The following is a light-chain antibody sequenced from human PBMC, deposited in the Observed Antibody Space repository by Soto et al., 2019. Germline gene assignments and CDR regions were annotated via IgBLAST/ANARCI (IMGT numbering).Light chain of an antibody. CDR2: DAS. CDR3: QQYATWPPMVT. CDR1: QSISSW. J-gene: IGKJ4*01. V-gene: IGKV3-15*01. Sequence: IKLTQYPSTLSAHVRDRVTITCRASQSISSWLAWYQQKPGQAPRLLIYDASSRATGIPARFSASGSGTEFTLTISSLQSEDFAVYSCQQYATWPPMVTFGGGSKV.